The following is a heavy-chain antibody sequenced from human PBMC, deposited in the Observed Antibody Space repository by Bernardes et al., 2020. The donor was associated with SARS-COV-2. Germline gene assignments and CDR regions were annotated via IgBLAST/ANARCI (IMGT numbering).Heavy chain of an antibody. CDR2: IKGDESVK. J-gene: IGHJ4*02. Sequence: GSLRLSCEASEFAFSRYWMAWVRQAPGKGLEWVANIKGDESVKTYLDAMRGRFTIFRDNAKNSLYLQMDCLRGEDTAVYYCARGPWEFGVAAAVDYWGQGTLVTVSS. D-gene: IGHD3-3*01. CDR1: EFAFSRYW. CDR3: ARGPWEFGVAAAVDY. V-gene: IGHV3-7*04.